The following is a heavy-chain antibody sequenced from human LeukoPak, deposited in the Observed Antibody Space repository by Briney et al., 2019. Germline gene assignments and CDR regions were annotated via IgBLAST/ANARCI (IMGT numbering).Heavy chain of an antibody. CDR2: ISYDGSNK. D-gene: IGHD2-15*01. J-gene: IGHJ4*02. Sequence: PGGSLRLSCAASGFTFSTYAMHWVRQAPGKGLEWVAVISYDGSNKYYADSVKGRFTISRDNSKNALYLQMNSLRAEDTAVYYCARDYCSGGSCYSIPEYWGQGTLVTVSS. CDR1: GFTFSTYA. CDR3: ARDYCSGGSCYSIPEY. V-gene: IGHV3-30-3*01.